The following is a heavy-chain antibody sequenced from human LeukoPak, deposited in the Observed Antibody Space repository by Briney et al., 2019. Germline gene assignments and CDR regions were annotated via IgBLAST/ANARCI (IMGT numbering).Heavy chain of an antibody. V-gene: IGHV1-58*01. Sequence: SVNVSFKASGFTFTSSAVQWVRQARGQRLEWIGWIVVGSGNTNYAQKFQERVTITRDMSSSTAYMELSSLRSEDTAVYYCAAARLNYYYGMDVWGQGTTVTVSS. CDR3: AAARLNYYYGMDV. CDR1: GFTFTSSA. J-gene: IGHJ6*02. CDR2: IVVGSGNT.